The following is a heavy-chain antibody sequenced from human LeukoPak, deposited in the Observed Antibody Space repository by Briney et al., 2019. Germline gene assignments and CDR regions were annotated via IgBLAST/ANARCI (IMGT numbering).Heavy chain of an antibody. Sequence: PSVKVSCKASGYTFTSYGISWVRQAPGQGLEWMGWISAYNGNTNYAQKLQGRVTITTDTSTSTAYMELRSLRSDDTAVYYCAREGGWATVTTMDYWGQGTLVTVSS. CDR1: GYTFTSYG. CDR2: ISAYNGNT. D-gene: IGHD4-17*01. V-gene: IGHV1-18*01. CDR3: AREGGWATVTTMDY. J-gene: IGHJ4*02.